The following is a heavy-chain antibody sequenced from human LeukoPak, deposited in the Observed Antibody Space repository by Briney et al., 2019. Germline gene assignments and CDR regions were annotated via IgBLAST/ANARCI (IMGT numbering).Heavy chain of an antibody. J-gene: IGHJ4*02. Sequence: SETLSLTCAVSGDSITSTSWWSWVRQPPGKGLEWIGEIYHTGSTNYNPSLESRVTISVDKSKNHFSLRLTSVTAADTAVYYCAREDAAGVAGGGYLDYWGQGILVTVSS. V-gene: IGHV4-4*02. CDR3: AREDAAGVAGGGYLDY. CDR2: IYHTGST. CDR1: GDSITSTSW. D-gene: IGHD3-16*02.